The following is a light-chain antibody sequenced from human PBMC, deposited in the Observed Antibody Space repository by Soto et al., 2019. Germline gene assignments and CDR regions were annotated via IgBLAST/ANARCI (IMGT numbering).Light chain of an antibody. J-gene: IGKJ1*01. V-gene: IGKV1-5*01. CDR1: QSISSW. CDR2: DAS. Sequence: DIQMTQSPSTLSASVGDRVTITCRASQSISSWLAWYQQKPGRSPKLLIYDASILQSGVPSRFSGRGSGTEFALTISSLRPDDFATYYCQQYDTYSSWTFGQGTKVEIK. CDR3: QQYDTYSSWT.